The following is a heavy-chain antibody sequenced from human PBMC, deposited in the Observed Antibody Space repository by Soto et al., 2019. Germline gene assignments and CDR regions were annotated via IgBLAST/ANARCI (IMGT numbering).Heavy chain of an antibody. CDR3: AKWLRGGSYYCDF. Sequence: GGSLRLSCQVSGFTFGSYAMSWVRQAPGKGLEWVALVQSNHVTYYADSVRGRFTVSRDNSKNTLYLQMDSLRVEDTALYYCAKWLRGGSYYCDFWGQGAMVTVAS. CDR1: GFTFGSYA. CDR2: VQSNHVT. D-gene: IGHD3-10*01. V-gene: IGHV3-23*01. J-gene: IGHJ4*02.